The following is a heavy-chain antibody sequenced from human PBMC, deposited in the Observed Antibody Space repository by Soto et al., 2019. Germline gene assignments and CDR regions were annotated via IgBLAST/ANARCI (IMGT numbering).Heavy chain of an antibody. V-gene: IGHV3-48*02. D-gene: IGHD3-22*01. Sequence: LRLSCAASGFTFSSYSMNWVRQAPGKGLEWVSYISSSSSTIYYADSVKGRFTISRDNAKNSLYLQMNSLRDEDTAVYYCARDGRINMIVVVSGMDVWGQGTTVTVSS. CDR2: ISSSSSTI. CDR3: ARDGRINMIVVVSGMDV. CDR1: GFTFSSYS. J-gene: IGHJ6*02.